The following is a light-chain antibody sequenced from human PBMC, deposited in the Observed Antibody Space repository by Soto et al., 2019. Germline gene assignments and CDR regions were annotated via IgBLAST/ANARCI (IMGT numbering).Light chain of an antibody. J-gene: IGLJ1*01. CDR2: ENN. CDR3: GTGDSALGAIV. CDR1: SSNIGNNY. Sequence: QSVLTQPPSVSAAPGQKVTISCSGSSSNIGNNYVSWYQQLPGTAPKLLIYENNKRPSGIPDRFSGSKSGTSATLGITGLQVGDESIYTWGTGDSALGAIVCGPGTKVTVL. V-gene: IGLV1-51*02.